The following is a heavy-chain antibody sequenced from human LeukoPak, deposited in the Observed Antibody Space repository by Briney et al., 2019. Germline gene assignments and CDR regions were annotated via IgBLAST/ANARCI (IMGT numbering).Heavy chain of an antibody. J-gene: IGHJ5*02. D-gene: IGHD3-22*01. CDR1: GGSFSGYY. Sequence: SETLSLTCAVYGGSFSGYYWSWIRQPPGKGLEWIGYIYYSGSTNYNPSLKSRVTISVDTSKNQFSLKLSSVTAADTAVYYCARQKDYYDSSGYYNTWFDPWGQGTLVTVSS. CDR2: IYYSGST. CDR3: ARQKDYYDSSGYYNTWFDP. V-gene: IGHV4-59*08.